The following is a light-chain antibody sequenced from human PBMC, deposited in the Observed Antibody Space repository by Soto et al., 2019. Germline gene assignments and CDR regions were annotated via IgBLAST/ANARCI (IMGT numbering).Light chain of an antibody. J-gene: IGKJ5*01. CDR3: QQYYRTPLT. CDR1: QSVLFNSNNRNY. CDR2: WAS. V-gene: IGKV4-1*01. Sequence: DIVMTQSPDSLAVSLGERATIRCKSSQSVLFNSNNRNYLAWYQQKPGQPPTLLIYWASTRESGVPDRFSGSGSGTDFTLTISSLQAEDVALYFCQQYYRTPLTFGQGTRMEIK.